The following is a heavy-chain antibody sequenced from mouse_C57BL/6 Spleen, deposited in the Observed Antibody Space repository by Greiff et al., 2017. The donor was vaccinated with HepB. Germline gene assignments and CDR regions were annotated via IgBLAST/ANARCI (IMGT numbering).Heavy chain of an antibody. Sequence: DVQLQESGPGLVKPSQSLSLTCSVTGYSITSGYYWNWIRQFPGNKLEWMGYISYDGSNNYNPSLKNRISITRDTSKNQFFLKLNSVTTEDTATYYCARGDLYYGSSYGYFDVWGTGTTVTVSS. CDR1: GYSITSGYY. J-gene: IGHJ1*03. V-gene: IGHV3-6*01. CDR3: ARGDLYYGSSYGYFDV. CDR2: ISYDGSN. D-gene: IGHD1-1*01.